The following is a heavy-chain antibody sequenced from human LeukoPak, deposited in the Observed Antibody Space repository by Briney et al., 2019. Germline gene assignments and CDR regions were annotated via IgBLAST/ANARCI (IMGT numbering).Heavy chain of an antibody. D-gene: IGHD4-11*01. J-gene: IGHJ6*02. CDR2: INHSGST. CDR3: ARGIYTYYYYGMDV. V-gene: IGHV4-34*01. Sequence: SETLSLTCAVYGGSFSGYYWSWIRQPPGKELEWIGEINHSGSTNYNPSLKSRVTISVDTSKNQFSLKLSSVTAADTAVYYCARGIYTYYYYGMDVWGQGTTVTVSS. CDR1: GGSFSGYY.